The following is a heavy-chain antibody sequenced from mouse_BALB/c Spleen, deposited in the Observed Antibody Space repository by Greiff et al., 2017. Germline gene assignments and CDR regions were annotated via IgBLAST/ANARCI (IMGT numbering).Heavy chain of an antibody. CDR2: IDPANGNT. J-gene: IGHJ2*01. V-gene: IGHV14-3*02. D-gene: IGHD1-1*01. Sequence: EVQLQESGAELVKPGASVKLSCTASGFNIKDTYMHWVKQRPEQGLEWIGRIDPANGNTKYDPKFQGKATITADTSSNTAYLQLSSLTSEDTAVYYCATTVVFDYWGQGTTLTVSS. CDR3: ATTVVFDY. CDR1: GFNIKDTY.